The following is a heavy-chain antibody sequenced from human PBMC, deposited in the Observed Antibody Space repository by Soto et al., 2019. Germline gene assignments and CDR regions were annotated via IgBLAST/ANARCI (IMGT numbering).Heavy chain of an antibody. J-gene: IGHJ4*02. CDR2: SYHSGSS. Sequence: LSLTCTVSGGSINSAGHSWGWVRQSPGKGLEWIGYSYHSGSSYYNPSLQSRVTMSVDTSKNQFSLKVTSATAADTAVYFCVRVYGRSSCFFDSWGQGTLVTVSS. CDR3: VRVYGRSSCFFDS. D-gene: IGHD6-6*01. CDR1: GGSINSAGHS. V-gene: IGHV4-30-2*06.